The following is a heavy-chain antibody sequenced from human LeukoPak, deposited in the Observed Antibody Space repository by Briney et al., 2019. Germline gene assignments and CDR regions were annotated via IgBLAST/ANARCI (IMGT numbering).Heavy chain of an antibody. Sequence: GGSLRLSCAASGFTFSSYSMNWVRQAPGKGLEWVSPISSSSSYIYYADSVKGRFTISRDNAENSLYLQMNSLRAEDTALYYCAKGSGHIVVVTAYLYFDLWGRGTLVTVSS. CDR2: ISSSSSYI. CDR1: GFTFSSYS. V-gene: IGHV3-21*04. D-gene: IGHD2-21*02. J-gene: IGHJ2*01. CDR3: AKGSGHIVVVTAYLYFDL.